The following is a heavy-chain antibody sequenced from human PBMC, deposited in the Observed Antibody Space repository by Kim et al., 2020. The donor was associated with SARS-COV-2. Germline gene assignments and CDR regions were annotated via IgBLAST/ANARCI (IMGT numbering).Heavy chain of an antibody. CDR3: ARVGYYDILTGYGNWYFDL. J-gene: IGHJ2*01. CDR1: GGTFSSYA. Sequence: SVKVSCKASGGTFSSYAISWVRQAPGQGLEWMGGIIPIFGTANYAQKFQGRVTITADESTSTAYMELSSLRSEDTAVYYCARVGYYDILTGYGNWYFDLWGRGTLVTVSS. V-gene: IGHV1-69*13. CDR2: IIPIFGTA. D-gene: IGHD3-9*01.